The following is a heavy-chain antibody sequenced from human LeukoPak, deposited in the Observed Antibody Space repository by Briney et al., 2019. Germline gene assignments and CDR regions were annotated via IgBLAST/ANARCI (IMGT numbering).Heavy chain of an antibody. CDR2: MNPNTGAT. D-gene: IGHD6-19*01. J-gene: IGHJ4*02. CDR1: GYTFTGYY. Sequence: ASVKVSCKPSGYTFTGYYLHWVRQAPGQALDWMGWMNPNTGATMYAQKFQDRVSMSRDTSSSTAYMDLTSLRSDDTAVYFCARDRVGSGWPRPYYFEFWGQGTLVTVSS. V-gene: IGHV1-2*02. CDR3: ARDRVGSGWPRPYYFEF.